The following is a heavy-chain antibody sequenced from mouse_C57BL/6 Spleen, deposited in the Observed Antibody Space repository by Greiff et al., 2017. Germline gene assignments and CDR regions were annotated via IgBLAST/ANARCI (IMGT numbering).Heavy chain of an antibody. CDR1: GYAFTNYL. Sequence: VQRVESGAELVRPGTSVKVSCKASGYAFTNYLIEWVKQRPGQGLEWIGVINPGSGGTNYNEKFKGKATLTADKSSSTAYMQLSSLTSEDSAVYFCARKDYGPYFDYWGQGTTLTVSS. V-gene: IGHV1-54*01. D-gene: IGHD1-1*01. CDR2: INPGSGGT. J-gene: IGHJ2*01. CDR3: ARKDYGPYFDY.